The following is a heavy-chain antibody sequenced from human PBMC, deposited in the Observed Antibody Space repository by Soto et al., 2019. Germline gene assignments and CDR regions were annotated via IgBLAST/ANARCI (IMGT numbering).Heavy chain of an antibody. CDR3: ARDLRYCSGGSCYSDYWYSDL. CDR2: IIPILGIA. Sequence: GASVKVSCKASGGTFSSYTISWVRQAPGQGLEWMGRIIPILGIANYAQKFQGRVTITADKSTSTAYMELSSLRSEDTAVYYCARDLRYCSGGSCYSDYWYSDLWGRGTLVTVSS. J-gene: IGHJ2*01. CDR1: GGTFSSYT. V-gene: IGHV1-69*04. D-gene: IGHD2-15*01.